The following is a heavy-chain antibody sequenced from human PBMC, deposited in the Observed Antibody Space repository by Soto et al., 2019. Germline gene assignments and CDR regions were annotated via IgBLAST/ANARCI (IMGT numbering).Heavy chain of an antibody. CDR3: ARDPHRSGWLDY. V-gene: IGHV1-69*13. J-gene: IGHJ4*02. Sequence: SVKVSCKASGGTFSSYAISWVRQAPGQGFEWMGGIIPIFGTANYAQKFQGRVTITADESTSTAYMELSSLRSEDTAVYYCARDPHRSGWLDYWSQGTLVTVSS. CDR2: IIPIFGTA. D-gene: IGHD6-25*01. CDR1: GGTFSSYA.